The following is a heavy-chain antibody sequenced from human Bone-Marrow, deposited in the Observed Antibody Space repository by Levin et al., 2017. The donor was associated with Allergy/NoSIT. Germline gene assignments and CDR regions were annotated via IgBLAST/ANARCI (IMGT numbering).Heavy chain of an antibody. CDR3: TSGVAEYFGMDV. D-gene: IGHD2-8*01. Sequence: PGESLKISCAASGFTFSDYYMSWIRQAPGKGLEWVSYISSTGSAIYYADSVKGRFTISRDNAKNSLYLQMNSLRAEDTAVYYCTSGVAEYFGMDVWGQGTTVTVSS. V-gene: IGHV3-11*01. J-gene: IGHJ6*02. CDR1: GFTFSDYY. CDR2: ISSTGSAI.